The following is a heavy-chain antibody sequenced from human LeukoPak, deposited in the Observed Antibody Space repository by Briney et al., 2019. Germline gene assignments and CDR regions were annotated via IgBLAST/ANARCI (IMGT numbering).Heavy chain of an antibody. J-gene: IGHJ4*02. D-gene: IGHD2-2*02. CDR3: ANALGPAAILDY. CDR1: GFTFSTYA. V-gene: IGHV3-23*01. CDR2: ISGSGGST. Sequence: GGSLRLSCAASGFTFSTYAVNWVRQAPGKGLEWVSAISGSGGSTYYADSVKGRFTISRDNSKNTLYLQMNSLRAEDTAVYYCANALGPAAILDYWGQGTLVTVSS.